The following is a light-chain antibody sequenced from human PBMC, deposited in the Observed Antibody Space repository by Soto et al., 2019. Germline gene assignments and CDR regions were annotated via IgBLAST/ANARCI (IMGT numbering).Light chain of an antibody. Sequence: DFPMTQSPSSLSASVRDRVTITCRATQAIKNFLNWYQQKPGRAPKLLISDASTLQRGVPSRFSGSGSGTHFTFVISSLQPVDVGTYYCQQSDNLPLTFGQGTRLDIK. CDR1: QAIKNF. CDR3: QQSDNLPLT. CDR2: DAS. V-gene: IGKV1-33*01. J-gene: IGKJ5*01.